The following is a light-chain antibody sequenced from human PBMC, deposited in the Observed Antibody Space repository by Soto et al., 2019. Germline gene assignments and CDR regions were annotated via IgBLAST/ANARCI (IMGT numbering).Light chain of an antibody. CDR1: QSTNNY. J-gene: IGKJ4*01. V-gene: IGKV1-39*01. CDR2: ATS. Sequence: DIQLTQSPPSLSASVGDRVIITCRASQSTNNYLNWYQQKPGKAPNLLIYATSILPSGVPSRFSGSGSETDYTLTISSLQPDDFATYYCQQSYKTPLTFGVETKVQIK. CDR3: QQSYKTPLT.